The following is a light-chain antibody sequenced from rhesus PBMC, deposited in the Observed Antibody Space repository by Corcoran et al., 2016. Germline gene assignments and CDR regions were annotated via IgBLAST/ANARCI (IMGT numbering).Light chain of an antibody. Sequence: EIVLTQSPATLSLSPGERATLSCRASQSVSSSLAWYQQKPGQAPRLLLYDASSRATGIPDRFSGSGSGTDVTLNISSLEPEDGGVYYCPQYRNWPLTFGGGTKVDLK. J-gene: IGKJ4*01. V-gene: IGKV3-35*01. CDR3: PQYRNWPLT. CDR1: QSVSSS. CDR2: DAS.